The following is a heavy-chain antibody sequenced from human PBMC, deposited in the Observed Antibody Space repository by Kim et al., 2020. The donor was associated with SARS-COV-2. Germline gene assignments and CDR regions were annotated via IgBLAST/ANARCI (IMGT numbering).Heavy chain of an antibody. CDR3: ARDYGYCSGGSCYESNAFDI. CDR1: GGSISSSNW. V-gene: IGHV4-4*02. D-gene: IGHD2-15*01. CDR2: IYHSGRT. J-gene: IGHJ3*02. Sequence: SETLSLTCAVSGGSISSSNWWSWVRQPPGKGLEWIGEIYHSGRTNYNPSLKSRVTISVDKSKNQFSLKLSSVTAADTAVYYCARDYGYCSGGSCYESNAFDIWGQGTMVTVSS.